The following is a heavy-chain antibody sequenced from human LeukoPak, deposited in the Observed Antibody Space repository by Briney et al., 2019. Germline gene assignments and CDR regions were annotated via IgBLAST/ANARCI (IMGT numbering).Heavy chain of an antibody. CDR3: AREKVEGANWFDP. D-gene: IGHD2-15*01. J-gene: IGHJ5*02. CDR1: GYTFTGYY. Sequence: GASVKVSCTASGYTFTGYYMHWVRQAPGQGLEWMGWINSNSGGTNYAQKFQGRVTTTRDTSISTVYMELSRLRSDDTAVYYCAREKVEGANWFDPWGQGTLVTVFS. CDR2: INSNSGGT. V-gene: IGHV1-2*02.